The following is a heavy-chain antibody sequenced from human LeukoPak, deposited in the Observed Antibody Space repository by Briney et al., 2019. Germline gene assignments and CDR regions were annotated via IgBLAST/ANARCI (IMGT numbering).Heavy chain of an antibody. Sequence: PGRSLRLSCAASGFTFSNYAMHWVRQAPGKGLEWVAVISYDGTNKYYADSVKGRFTISRDNSMNTLFLQMNSLRAEDTGVYYCVGSPKYRSRWYEYFEHWGQGALVSVSS. CDR3: VGSPKYRSRWYEYFEH. CDR2: ISYDGTNK. J-gene: IGHJ1*01. D-gene: IGHD6-13*01. V-gene: IGHV3-30*01. CDR1: GFTFSNYA.